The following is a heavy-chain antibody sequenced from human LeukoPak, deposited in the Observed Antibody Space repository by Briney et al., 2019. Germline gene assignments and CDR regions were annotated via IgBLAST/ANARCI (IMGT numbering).Heavy chain of an antibody. Sequence: PSETLSLTCAVYGGSFSGYYWSWIRQPPGKGLEWIGSIYYSGSTYYNPSLKSRVTISVDTSKNQFSLKLSSVTAADTAVYYCASPYYYDSSGYLIWGQGTLVTVSS. V-gene: IGHV4-34*01. D-gene: IGHD3-22*01. J-gene: IGHJ4*02. CDR3: ASPYYYDSSGYLI. CDR2: IYYSGST. CDR1: GGSFSGYY.